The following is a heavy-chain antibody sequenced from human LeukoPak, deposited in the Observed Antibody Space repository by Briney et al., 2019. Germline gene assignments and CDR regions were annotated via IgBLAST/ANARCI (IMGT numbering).Heavy chain of an antibody. D-gene: IGHD3-16*01. CDR1: GFTFSRFW. CDR3: ARVRMGDDFNPFDY. CDR2: INGEGRET. J-gene: IGHJ4*02. Sequence: PGGSLRLSWAASGFTFSRFWIYWVRHAPGKGLVLVSRINGEGRETMYGDSVKGRFTISRDNAKNTLYLQMNSLRAEDTAVYYCARVRMGDDFNPFDYWGQGTLVTVSS. V-gene: IGHV3-74*03.